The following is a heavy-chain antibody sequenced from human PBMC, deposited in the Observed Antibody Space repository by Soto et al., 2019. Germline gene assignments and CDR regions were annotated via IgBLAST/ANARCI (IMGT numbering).Heavy chain of an antibody. V-gene: IGHV3-23*01. Sequence: SGGSLRLSCAASGFTFSIYAMSWGRQAPGKGLEWVSAISGSGGSTYYADSVKGRFTISRDNSKNTLYLQMNSLRAEDTAVYYCAKDLGLCTNGVCYTFHYWGQGTLVTVSS. J-gene: IGHJ4*02. CDR1: GFTFSIYA. D-gene: IGHD2-8*01. CDR2: ISGSGGST. CDR3: AKDLGLCTNGVCYTFHY.